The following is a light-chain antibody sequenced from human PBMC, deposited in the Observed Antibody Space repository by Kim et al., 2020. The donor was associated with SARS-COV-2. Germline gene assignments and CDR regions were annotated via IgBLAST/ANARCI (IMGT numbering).Light chain of an antibody. CDR2: ANN. V-gene: IGLV1-40*01. CDR1: NFNIGAGYE. CDR3: QSYDGSLGGWL. Sequence: QSALTQPPSVSGAPGQRVTISCTGNNFNIGAGYEVHWYQHLPGTVPRLLIYANNYRPSGVPDRVSGSRSVTSAYLAVSGLQAEDEADYYCQSYDGSLGGWLFGGGTKLTVL. J-gene: IGLJ3*02.